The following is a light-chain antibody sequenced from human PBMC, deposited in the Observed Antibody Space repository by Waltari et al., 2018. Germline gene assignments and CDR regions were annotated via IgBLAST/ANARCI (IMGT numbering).Light chain of an antibody. CDR2: GAS. CDR3: QQYGSSGV. J-gene: IGKJ3*01. CDR1: QSLSHNS. V-gene: IGKV3-20*01. Sequence: DILLTQSPDTLSLSPGETATLSCRASQSLSHNSLAWYQQKPGQAPRLLISGASTRATGIPDRFSGSGSGTDFTLTISRLEPEDFAVYYCQQYGSSGVFGPGTKVDIK.